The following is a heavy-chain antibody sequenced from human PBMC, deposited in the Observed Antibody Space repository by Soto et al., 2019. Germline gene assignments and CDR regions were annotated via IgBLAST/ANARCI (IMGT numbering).Heavy chain of an antibody. J-gene: IGHJ6*03. CDR3: ARGKKQRGYYYYYMDV. V-gene: IGHV4-59*01. CDR2: IYYSGST. Sequence: SETLSLTCTVSGGSISSYYWSWIRQPPGKGLEWIGYIYYSGSTNYNPSLKSRVTISVDTSKNQFSLKLSSVTAADTAVYYCARGKKQRGYYYYYMDVWGKGTTVTVPS. D-gene: IGHD6-25*01. CDR1: GGSISSYY.